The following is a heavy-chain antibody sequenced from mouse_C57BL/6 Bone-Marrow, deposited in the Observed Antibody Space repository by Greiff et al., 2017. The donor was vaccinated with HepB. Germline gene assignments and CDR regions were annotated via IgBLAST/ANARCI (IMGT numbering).Heavy chain of an antibody. Sequence: QVQLKQSGAELARPGASVKLSCKASGYTFTSYGISWVKQSTGQGLEWIGEIYPRSGNTYYNEKFKGKATLTADKSSSTAYMELRSLTSEDSAVYFCARGDYEAMDYWGQGTSVTVSS. CDR1: GYTFTSYG. CDR2: IYPRSGNT. V-gene: IGHV1-81*01. J-gene: IGHJ4*01. CDR3: ARGDYEAMDY.